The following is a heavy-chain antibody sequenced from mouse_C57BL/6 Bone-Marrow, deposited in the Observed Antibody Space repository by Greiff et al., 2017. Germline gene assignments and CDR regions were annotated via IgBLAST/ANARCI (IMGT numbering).Heavy chain of an antibody. CDR1: GYTFTDYE. V-gene: IGHV1-15*01. Sequence: LQESGAELVRPGASVTLSCKASGYTFTDYEMHWVKQTPVHGLEWIGAIDPETGGTAYNQKFKGKAILTADKSSSTAYMELRSLTSEDSAVYYCMMGRDWFAYWGQGTLVTVSA. CDR3: MMGRDWFAY. CDR2: IDPETGGT. D-gene: IGHD2-3*01. J-gene: IGHJ3*01.